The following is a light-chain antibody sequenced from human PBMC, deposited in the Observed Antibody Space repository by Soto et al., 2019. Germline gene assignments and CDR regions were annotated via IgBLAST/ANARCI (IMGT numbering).Light chain of an antibody. CDR3: QQYDYLPT. CDR1: QSISKW. Sequence: DIQMTQSPSTLSASLGDRVTITCRASQSISKWLAWYQQKPGKAPELLIYDVSILQIGVPSRFSGSGYGTELTLTITPLQPDDFATYYCQQYDYLPTFGQGTKLETK. V-gene: IGKV1-5*01. J-gene: IGKJ2*01. CDR2: DVS.